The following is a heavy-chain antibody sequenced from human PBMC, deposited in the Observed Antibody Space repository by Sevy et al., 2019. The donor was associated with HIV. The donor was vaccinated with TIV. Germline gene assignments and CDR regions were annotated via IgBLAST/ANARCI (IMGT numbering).Heavy chain of an antibody. CDR1: GFTFSKYS. CDR2: FSFGCGKI. D-gene: IGHD2-8*01. V-gene: IGHV3-23*01. CDR3: AREGCTKPHDY. J-gene: IGHJ4*02. Sequence: GGSLRLSCAASGFTFSKYSMSWIRQTPGKGLEWVSTFSFGCGKINYADSVKGRFTISRDDSRNTFYLQMNSLRAEDTAIYYCAREGCTKPHDYWGQGTLVTDSS.